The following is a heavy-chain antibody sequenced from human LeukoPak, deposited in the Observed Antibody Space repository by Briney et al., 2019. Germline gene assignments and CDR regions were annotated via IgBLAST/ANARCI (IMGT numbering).Heavy chain of an antibody. V-gene: IGHV3-74*01. CDR3: ARGYDILTGHWDV. CDR2: VNRDGSGT. CDR1: GFTFSNYW. J-gene: IGHJ6*04. D-gene: IGHD3-9*01. Sequence: GGSLRLSCAASGFTFSNYWMHWVRQAPGKALVWVSRVNRDGSGTNYADSVKGQFTISRDNAKNTVYLQMNSLRAEDTAVYYCARGYDILTGHWDVWGKGTTVTVSS.